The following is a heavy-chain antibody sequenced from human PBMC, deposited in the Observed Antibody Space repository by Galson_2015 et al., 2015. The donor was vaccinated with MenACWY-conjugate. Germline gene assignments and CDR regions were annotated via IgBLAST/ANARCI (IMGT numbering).Heavy chain of an antibody. CDR3: AREFSY. CDR2: IYDSVTT. J-gene: IGHJ4*02. CDR1: GGSASSSGYY. D-gene: IGHD2/OR15-2a*01. V-gene: IGHV4-61*08. Sequence: ETLSLTCPVSGGSASSSGYYWTWIRQPPGKGLEWIGLIYDSVTTKYNPSLKGRVTISLDTSKNQVSLKLSSVTAADTAVYYCAREFSYWGQGTLVTVSS.